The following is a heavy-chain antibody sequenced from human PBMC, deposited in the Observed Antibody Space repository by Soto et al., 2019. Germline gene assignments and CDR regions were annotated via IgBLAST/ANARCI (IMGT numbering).Heavy chain of an antibody. CDR2: IYHSGST. CDR1: GGSISSSNW. Sequence: SETLSLTCAVSGGSISSSNWWSWVRQPPGKGLEWIGEIYHSGSTNYNPSLKSRVTISVDKSKNQFSLKLSSVTASDTAVYYCAGSGGYYSPLDYWGQGTLVTVS. J-gene: IGHJ4*02. D-gene: IGHD3-22*01. V-gene: IGHV4-4*02. CDR3: AGSGGYYSPLDY.